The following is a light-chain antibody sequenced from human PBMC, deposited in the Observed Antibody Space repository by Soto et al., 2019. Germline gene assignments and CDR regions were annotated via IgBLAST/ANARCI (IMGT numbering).Light chain of an antibody. CDR3: PQRSNWPRT. CDR1: QSVSSY. V-gene: IGKV3-11*01. J-gene: IGKJ1*01. Sequence: EIVLTQSPATLSLSPGERATLSCRASQSVSSYLAWYQQKPGQAPRLLIYDASNRVTGIPARFSGSGSGTDFTLTISSLEPEDFAVYYCPQRSNWPRTFGQGTKVEIK. CDR2: DAS.